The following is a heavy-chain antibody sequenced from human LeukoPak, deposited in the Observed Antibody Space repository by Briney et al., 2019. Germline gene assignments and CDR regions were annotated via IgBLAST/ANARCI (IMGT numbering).Heavy chain of an antibody. CDR3: ARAIVGGNRFDP. D-gene: IGHD3-16*01. CDR1: GGSIRTSSYY. V-gene: IGHV4-39*01. CDR2: MYYSGST. Sequence: PSETLSLTCTVSGGSIRTSSYYWGWIRQPPGKGLEWLGSMYYSGSTRYKPSVKSRVTISVDTSKNQVSLKLSSVTAADTAVYYCARAIVGGNRFDPWGQGTLVTVSS. J-gene: IGHJ5*02.